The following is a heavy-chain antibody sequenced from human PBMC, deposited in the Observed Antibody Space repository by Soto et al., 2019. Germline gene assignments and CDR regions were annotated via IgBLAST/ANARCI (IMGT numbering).Heavy chain of an antibody. Sequence: QVQLVQSGGEVKKPGASVKVSCKASGYTFTNYGISWVRQAPGQGLEWMGWINVYNGNTKYAQKVQGRVTMTTDTPASTAYMELRRLRSDDTAVYYCASGVGSGSYYNQYNWFDPWGQGTLVTVSS. V-gene: IGHV1-18*01. CDR1: GYTFTNYG. CDR2: INVYNGNT. CDR3: ASGVGSGSYYNQYNWFDP. J-gene: IGHJ5*02. D-gene: IGHD3-10*01.